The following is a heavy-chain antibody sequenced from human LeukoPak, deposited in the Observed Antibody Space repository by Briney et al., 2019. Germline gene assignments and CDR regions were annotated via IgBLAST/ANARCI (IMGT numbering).Heavy chain of an antibody. CDR1: GFTSNSYE. V-gene: IGHV3-48*03. CDR2: ISSSGRTI. J-gene: IGHJ4*02. Sequence: GGSLRLSCAASGFTSNSYEMNWVRQAPGKGLEWVSYISSSGRTIYYADSVKGRFTISRDNAKNSLYLQMNSLRAEDTALYYCARETSSYGYFDYWGQGTLVTVSS. D-gene: IGHD5-18*01. CDR3: ARETSSYGYFDY.